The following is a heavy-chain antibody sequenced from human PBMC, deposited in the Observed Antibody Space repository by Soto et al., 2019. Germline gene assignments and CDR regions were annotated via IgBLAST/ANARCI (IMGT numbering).Heavy chain of an antibody. CDR3: AKDFVGPAMVRGVITCFDY. Sequence: GGSLRLSCAASGLTFSSYAMSWVRQAPGKGLEWVSAISGSGGSTYYADSVKGRFTISRDNSKNTLYLQMNSLRAEDTAVYYCAKDFVGPAMVRGVITCFDYWGQGTLVTVSS. D-gene: IGHD3-10*01. V-gene: IGHV3-23*01. CDR2: ISGSGGST. CDR1: GLTFSSYA. J-gene: IGHJ4*02.